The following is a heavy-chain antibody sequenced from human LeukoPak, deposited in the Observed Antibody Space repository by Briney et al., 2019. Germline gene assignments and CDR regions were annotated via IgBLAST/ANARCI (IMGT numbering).Heavy chain of an antibody. CDR2: FDPEDGET. J-gene: IGHJ4*02. D-gene: IGHD5-12*01. V-gene: IGHV1-24*01. CDR1: GYTLTELS. Sequence: ASVKVSCKVSGYTLTELSMHWVRQAPGKGLEWMGGFDPEDGETIYAQKFQGRVTMIEDTSTDTAYMELSSLRSEDTAVYYCATDQGYAHVYWGQGTLVTVSS. CDR3: ATDQGYAHVY.